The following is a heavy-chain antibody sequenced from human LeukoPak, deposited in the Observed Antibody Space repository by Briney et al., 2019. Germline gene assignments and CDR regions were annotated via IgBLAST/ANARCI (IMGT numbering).Heavy chain of an antibody. CDR1: GGTFSSYA. Sequence: SVKVSCTASGGTFSSYAISWVRQAPGQGLEWMGGIIPIFGTANYAQKFQGRVTITADESTSTAYMELSSLRSEDTAVYYCARVSGGDHFLFDYWGQGTLVTVSS. CDR3: ARVSGGDHFLFDY. CDR2: IIPIFGTA. V-gene: IGHV1-69*13. J-gene: IGHJ4*02. D-gene: IGHD2-21*02.